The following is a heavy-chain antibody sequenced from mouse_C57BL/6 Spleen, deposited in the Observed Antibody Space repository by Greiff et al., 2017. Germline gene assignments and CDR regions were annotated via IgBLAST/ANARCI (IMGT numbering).Heavy chain of an antibody. J-gene: IGHJ3*01. CDR1: GYTFTSYW. D-gene: IGHD2-1*01. CDR2: IHPNSGST. Sequence: QVQLQQPGAELVKPGASVKLSCKASGYTFTSYWMHWVKQRPGQGLEWIGMIHPNSGSTDYNEKFKSKATLTVDKSSSTDYMQLSSLTSEDSAVYYCARWGGNTPFAYWGQGTPVTVSA. V-gene: IGHV1-64*01. CDR3: ARWGGNTPFAY.